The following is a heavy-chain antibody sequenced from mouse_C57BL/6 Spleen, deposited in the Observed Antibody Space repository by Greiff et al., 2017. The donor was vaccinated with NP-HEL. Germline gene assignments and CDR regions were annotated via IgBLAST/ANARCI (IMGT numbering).Heavy chain of an antibody. J-gene: IGHJ4*01. D-gene: IGHD2-1*01. CDR2: IDPEDGET. CDR3: ARSLLDGNYEDYAMDY. Sequence: EVQLQQSGAELVKPGASVKLSCTASGFNIKDYYMHWVKQRTEQGLEWIGRIDPEDGETKYAPNFQGKAPITADTSSNTAYLQLSSLTSEDTAVYYCARSLLDGNYEDYAMDYWGQGTSVTVSS. CDR1: GFNIKDYY. V-gene: IGHV14-2*01.